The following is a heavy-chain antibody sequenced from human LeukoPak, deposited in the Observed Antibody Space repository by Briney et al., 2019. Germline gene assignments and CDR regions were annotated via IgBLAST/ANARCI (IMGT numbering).Heavy chain of an antibody. D-gene: IGHD6-6*01. V-gene: IGHV3-21*01. CDR2: ISSSSSYI. CDR1: GFIFSSYD. J-gene: IGHJ3*02. CDR3: ARALSIATTVDI. Sequence: GGSLRLSCAASGFIFSSYDINWLRQAPGQGLEWISSISSSSSYIYYADSVRGRFTISRDNAKHSVFLQMNRLRAEDTAVYYCARALSIATTVDIWGLGTMVTVSS.